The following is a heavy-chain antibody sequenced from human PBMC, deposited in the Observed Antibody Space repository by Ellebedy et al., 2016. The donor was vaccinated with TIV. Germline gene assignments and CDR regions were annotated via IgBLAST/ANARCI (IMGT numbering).Heavy chain of an antibody. J-gene: IGHJ3*02. V-gene: IGHV1-2*02. D-gene: IGHD6-13*01. CDR3: ARGMKQPLNPSDI. CDR2: INPNSGGT. CDR1: GYTFTGYY. Sequence: ASVKVSCKASGYTFTGYYMHWVRQAPGQGLEWMGWINPNSGGTNYAQKLQGKVTMTTDTSTSTAYMELRSLRSDDTAVYYCARGMKQPLNPSDIWGQGTLVTVSS.